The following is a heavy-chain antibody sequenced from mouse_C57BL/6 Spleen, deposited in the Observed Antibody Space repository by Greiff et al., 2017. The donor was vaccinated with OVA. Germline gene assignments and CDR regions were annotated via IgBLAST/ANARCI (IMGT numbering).Heavy chain of an antibody. D-gene: IGHD4-1*01. CDR2: IYPGDGDT. V-gene: IGHV1-80*01. CDR3: ARGLTGTGGYFDY. CDR1: GYAFSSYW. Sequence: VQLQQSGAELVKPGASVKISCKASGYAFSSYWMNWVKQRPGKGLEWIGQIYPGDGDTNYNGKFKGKATLTADKSSRTAYMQLSSLTSENSAVYFCARGLTGTGGYFDYWGQGTTLTVSS. J-gene: IGHJ2*01.